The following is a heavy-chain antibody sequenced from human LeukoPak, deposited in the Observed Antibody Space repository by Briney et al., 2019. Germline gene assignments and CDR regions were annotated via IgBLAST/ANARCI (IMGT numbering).Heavy chain of an antibody. V-gene: IGHV4-59*08. D-gene: IGHD4-4*01. CDR2: IYYSGST. CDR3: ARGWGTVTSFDY. J-gene: IGHJ4*02. Sequence: PSETLSLTCTVAGGSISSYYRSLIRQPPGKGLEWIGYIYYSGSTNYNPSLKSRVTISVDTSKNQFSLKLSSVTAADTAVYYCARGWGTVTSFDYWGQGTLVTVSS. CDR1: GGSISSYY.